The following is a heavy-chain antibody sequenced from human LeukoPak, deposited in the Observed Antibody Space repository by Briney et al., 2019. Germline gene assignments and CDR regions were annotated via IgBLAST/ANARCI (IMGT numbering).Heavy chain of an antibody. J-gene: IGHJ4*02. CDR3: ARGGVDQYYFDY. CDR2: ISYDGFNK. Sequence: GGSLRLSCVASGFTFSNHGLHWVRQAPGKGLEWVALISYDGFNKYYADSVEGRFTISRDNSKNKLYLQMDSLRAEDSAVYYCARGGVDQYYFDYWGQGTLVTVSS. V-gene: IGHV3-30*03. CDR1: GFTFSNHG. D-gene: IGHD2-2*01.